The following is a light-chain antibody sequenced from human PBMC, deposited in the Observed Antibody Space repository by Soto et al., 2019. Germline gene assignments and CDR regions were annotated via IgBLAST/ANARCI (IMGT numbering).Light chain of an antibody. J-gene: IGKJ1*01. V-gene: IGKV3-20*01. CDR1: QSVNNNY. CDR3: QQYGNTPRT. CDR2: DAS. Sequence: EIVLTQSPGTLSLSPGERATLSCRASQSVNNNYLALYQQKPGQAPRLLIYDASSRATGTPGRFSGSGSGTDFTLTISRLEPEDFAVYYCQQYGNTPRTFGQGTKVDIK.